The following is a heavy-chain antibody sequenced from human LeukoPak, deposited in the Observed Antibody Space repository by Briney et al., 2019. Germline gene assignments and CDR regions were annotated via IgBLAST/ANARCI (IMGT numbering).Heavy chain of an antibody. CDR2: ISNSPINI. CDR1: GFTFSDYG. D-gene: IGHD1-1*01. Sequence: QAGGSLRLSCAASGFTFSDYGMSWVRQAPGKGLEWVSYISNSPINIYYADSVRGRFTISRDNAKNSVFLQMNSLRAEDTAVYYCARGSADDDDKWIDPWGQGTLVTVSS. CDR3: ARGSADDDDKWIDP. V-gene: IGHV3-48*03. J-gene: IGHJ5*02.